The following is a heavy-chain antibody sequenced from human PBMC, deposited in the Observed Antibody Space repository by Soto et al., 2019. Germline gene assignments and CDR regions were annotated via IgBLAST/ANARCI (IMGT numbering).Heavy chain of an antibody. V-gene: IGHV1-69*06. CDR3: ATSPTAMGTIVSGFDP. CDR2: IFHYFGTY. D-gene: IGHD7-27*01. Sequence: QVQLVQSGSEVKNPGASVKISCKASGGTFTSYAISWVRQAPGQGLEWMGGIFHYFGTYNYAQQFQGRITITADTSTTTASMEMSRLISDDTAVYYGATSPTAMGTIVSGFDPWGQGTLVTVSS. J-gene: IGHJ5*02. CDR1: GGTFTSYA.